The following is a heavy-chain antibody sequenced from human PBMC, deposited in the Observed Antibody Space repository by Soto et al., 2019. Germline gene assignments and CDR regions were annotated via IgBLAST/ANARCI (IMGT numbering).Heavy chain of an antibody. CDR1: GGSISSCSNC. Sequence: QLQLQESGPGLVKPSETLSLTCAVSGGSISSCSNCWGWIRQPPGKGLEWIGNIYYSGRTYYNPSPKSGGTIYVDTSRNQFTLKLSSVTAADAAVYYCSCLSGDYVSYWGQGTLVTVSA. CDR3: SCLSGDYVSY. D-gene: IGHD3-16*01. V-gene: IGHV4-39*01. J-gene: IGHJ4*02. CDR2: IYYSGRT.